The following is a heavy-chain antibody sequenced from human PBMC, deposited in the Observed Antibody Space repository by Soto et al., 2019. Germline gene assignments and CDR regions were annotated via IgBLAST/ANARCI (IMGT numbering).Heavy chain of an antibody. CDR1: GGTFSSYA. CDR3: ARDASSGWWRSYYYYGMDV. D-gene: IGHD6-19*01. J-gene: IGHJ6*02. CDR2: IIPIFGTA. V-gene: IGHV1-69*06. Sequence: GASVKVSFKASGGTFSSYAISWVRQAPGQGLEWMGGIIPIFGTANYAQKFQGRVTITADKSTSTAYMELSSLRSEDTAVYYCARDASSGWWRSYYYYGMDVWGQGTTVTVSS.